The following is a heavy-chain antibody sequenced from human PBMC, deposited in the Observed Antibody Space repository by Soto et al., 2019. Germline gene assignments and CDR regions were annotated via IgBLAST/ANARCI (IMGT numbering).Heavy chain of an antibody. CDR2: IYYSGST. D-gene: IGHD5-12*01. J-gene: IGHJ6*02. CDR3: AVSCVGFSGFNSYGIDV. V-gene: IGHV4-31*03. CDR1: GGSISSGGYY. Sequence: QVQLQESGPGLVKPSQTLSLTCTVSGGSISSGGYYWSWIRQHPGKGLEWIGYIYYSGSTYYIPYLKRRVTISVDTSKTQFSPSRRSATVADTAVYYCAVSCVGFSGFNSYGIDVWGHGTTVTVSS.